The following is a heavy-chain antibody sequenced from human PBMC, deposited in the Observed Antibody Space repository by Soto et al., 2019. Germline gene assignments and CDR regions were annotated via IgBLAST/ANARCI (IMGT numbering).Heavy chain of an antibody. Sequence: SETLSLTCTVSGGSISSSSYYWGWIRQPPGKGREWMGSIYYSGSTYYNPSLKSRVTISVDTSKNQFSLKLSSVTAADTAVYYCSTRIAARLMYYYGMDVWGQGTTVTVSS. V-gene: IGHV4-39*01. J-gene: IGHJ6*02. D-gene: IGHD6-6*01. CDR2: IYYSGST. CDR3: STRIAARLMYYYGMDV. CDR1: GGSISSSSYY.